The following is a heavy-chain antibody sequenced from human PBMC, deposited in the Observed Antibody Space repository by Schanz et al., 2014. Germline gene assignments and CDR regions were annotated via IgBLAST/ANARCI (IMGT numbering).Heavy chain of an antibody. V-gene: IGHV1-2*02. CDR1: GYSFTEYF. Sequence: QVQLVQSGPAVKKPGASMKVSCLASGYSFTEYFLHWVRQAPGQGLEWMGWINPNSGETNYEQKFEGRVTLTGDTSISTAFMELSGLTSDDTATYFWARARYTGYDCSGYWGQGTLLIVSS. J-gene: IGHJ4*02. CDR2: INPNSGET. CDR3: ARARYTGYDCSGY. D-gene: IGHD5-12*01.